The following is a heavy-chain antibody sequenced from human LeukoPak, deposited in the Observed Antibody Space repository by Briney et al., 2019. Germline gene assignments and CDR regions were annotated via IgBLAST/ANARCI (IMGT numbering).Heavy chain of an antibody. CDR1: GYSFTTYD. CDR3: AKATTTIAAVPHNP. D-gene: IGHD6-13*01. V-gene: IGHV1-8*01. CDR2: MNPKSGNT. Sequence: ASVKVSCKASGYSFTTYDVNWVRQAPGQGLEWMGWMNPKSGNTGYAPKFQGRVTMTRNTSIDTAFMELKSLSFEDTAVYYCAKATTTIAAVPHNPWGQGTLVTVSS. J-gene: IGHJ5*02.